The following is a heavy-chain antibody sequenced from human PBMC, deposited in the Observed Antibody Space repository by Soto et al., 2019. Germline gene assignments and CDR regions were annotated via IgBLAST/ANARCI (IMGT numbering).Heavy chain of an antibody. Sequence: QVQLQQWGAGLLKPSETLSLTCAVYGGSFSGYYWSWIRQPPGKGLEWIGEINHSGSTNYNPSLKSRVTISVDTSKNQFSLKLSSVTAADTAVYYCARAPDGDSTMVRGVIGIDFDYWGQGTLVTVSS. CDR3: ARAPDGDSTMVRGVIGIDFDY. CDR2: INHSGST. J-gene: IGHJ4*02. D-gene: IGHD3-10*01. CDR1: GGSFSGYY. V-gene: IGHV4-34*01.